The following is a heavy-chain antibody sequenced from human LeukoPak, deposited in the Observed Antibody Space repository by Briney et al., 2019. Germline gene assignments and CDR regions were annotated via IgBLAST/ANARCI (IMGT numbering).Heavy chain of an antibody. V-gene: IGHV3-23*01. Sequence: GGSLRLSCAASGFTFSSYAMSWVRQAPGKGLEWVSAISGSGGSTYYADSVKGRFTISRDNSKNTLYLQMNSLRAEDTAVYYCAKNPKYTTTVTTFDYWGQGTLVTVSS. CDR1: GFTFSSYA. CDR2: ISGSGGST. J-gene: IGHJ4*02. D-gene: IGHD4-17*01. CDR3: AKNPKYTTTVTTFDY.